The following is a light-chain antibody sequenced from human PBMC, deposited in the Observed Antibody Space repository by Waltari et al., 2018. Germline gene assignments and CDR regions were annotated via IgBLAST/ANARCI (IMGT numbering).Light chain of an antibody. J-gene: IGLJ2*01. CDR3: AAWDDSLNGVV. Sequence: QSVLTQPPSTSGTPGQRVTIPCSGSNSTIGSNTFTWSQQLPGTAPKRLIYTNNQRPSGVPDRFSGSRSGTSASLAISGLQSEDEAGYHCAAWDDSLNGVVFGGGTKVTVL. CDR1: NSTIGSNT. V-gene: IGLV1-44*01. CDR2: TNN.